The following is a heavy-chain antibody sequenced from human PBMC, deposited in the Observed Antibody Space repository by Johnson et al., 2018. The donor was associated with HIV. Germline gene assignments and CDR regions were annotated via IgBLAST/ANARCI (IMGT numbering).Heavy chain of an antibody. Sequence: QVQLVESGGGVVQPGRSLRLSCAASGFTFSSYGMHWVRQAPGKGLEWVAVIWYDGSNKYYADSVKGRFTISRDNSKNTLYLQMNSLRAEDTAVYYCAKDGEYSSPGAFDSWGQGTMVTVSS. J-gene: IGHJ3*02. CDR2: IWYDGSNK. CDR3: AKDGEYSSPGAFDS. CDR1: GFTFSSYG. V-gene: IGHV3-33*06. D-gene: IGHD6-6*01.